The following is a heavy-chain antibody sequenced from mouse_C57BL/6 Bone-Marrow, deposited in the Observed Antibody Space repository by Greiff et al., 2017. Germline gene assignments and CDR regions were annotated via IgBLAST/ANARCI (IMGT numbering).Heavy chain of an antibody. CDR2: IYPGNSDT. J-gene: IGHJ3*01. V-gene: IGHV1-5*01. Sequence: EVQLQQSGTVLARPGASVKMSCKTSGYTFTSYWMHWVKQRPGQGLEWIGAIYPGNSDTSYNQKFKGKAKLTAVTSASTAYMELSSLTNEDSAVYYCTRPDGDYPAWFAYWGQGTLVTVSA. CDR1: GYTFTSYW. CDR3: TRPDGDYPAWFAY. D-gene: IGHD2-13*01.